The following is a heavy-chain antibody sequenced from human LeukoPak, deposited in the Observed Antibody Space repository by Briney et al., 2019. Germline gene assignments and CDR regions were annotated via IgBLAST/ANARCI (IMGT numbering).Heavy chain of an antibody. D-gene: IGHD4-17*01. CDR2: INPNSGGT. V-gene: IGHV1-2*02. Sequence: ASVKVSCKASGYTFTGYYMHWVRQAPGQGLEWMGWINPNSGGTNYAQKFQGRVTMTRDTSISTAYMELSRLRSDDTAVYYCARFYGDYDGVDPWGQGTLVTVSS. CDR1: GYTFTGYY. J-gene: IGHJ5*02. CDR3: ARFYGDYDGVDP.